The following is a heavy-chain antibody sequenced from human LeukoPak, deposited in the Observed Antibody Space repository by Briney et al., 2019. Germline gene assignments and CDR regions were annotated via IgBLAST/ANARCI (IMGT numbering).Heavy chain of an antibody. D-gene: IGHD2-15*01. Sequence: GGSLRLPCAASGFTFSSYAMHWVRQAPGKGLEWVAVISYDGSNKYYADSVKGRFTISRDNSKNTLYLQMNSLRAEDTAVYYCARGCSGGSCPFDYWGQGTLVTVSS. CDR3: ARGCSGGSCPFDY. CDR1: GFTFSSYA. J-gene: IGHJ4*02. V-gene: IGHV3-30-3*01. CDR2: ISYDGSNK.